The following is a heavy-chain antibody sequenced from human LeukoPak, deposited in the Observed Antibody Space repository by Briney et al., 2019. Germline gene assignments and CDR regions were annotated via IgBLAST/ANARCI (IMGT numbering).Heavy chain of an antibody. CDR3: ARDGRLMVRGVIYQEPDF. Sequence: ASVKVSCKASGYTFTGYYMHWVRQAPGQGLEWMGWINPNSGGTNYAQKFQGRVTMTRDTSISTAYMELSRLRSDDTAVYYCARDGRLMVRGVIYQEPDFWGQGTLVTVSS. CDR1: GYTFTGYY. CDR2: INPNSGGT. J-gene: IGHJ4*02. D-gene: IGHD3-10*01. V-gene: IGHV1-2*02.